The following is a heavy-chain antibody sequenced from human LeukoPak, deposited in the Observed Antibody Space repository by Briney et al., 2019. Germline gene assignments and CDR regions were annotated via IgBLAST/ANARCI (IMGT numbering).Heavy chain of an antibody. CDR3: ASASGSYTSSDYYYYYMDV. CDR2: IYHSGST. Sequence: PSETLSLTCTVSGGSISSYYWSWLRQPPGKGLEWNGYIYHSGSTYYNPSLKSRVTISVDTSKNQFSLKLSSVTAADTAVYYCASASGSYTSSDYYYYYMDVWGKGTTVTVSS. J-gene: IGHJ6*03. D-gene: IGHD1-26*01. V-gene: IGHV4-59*01. CDR1: GGSISSYY.